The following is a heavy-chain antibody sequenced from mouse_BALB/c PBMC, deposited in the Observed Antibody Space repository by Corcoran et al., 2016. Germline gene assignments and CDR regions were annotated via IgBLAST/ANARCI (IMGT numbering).Heavy chain of an antibody. Sequence: QVQLQQSGAELAKPGASVKMSCKASGYTFTSYWMHWVKQRPGQGLEWIGYINPSTGYTEYNQTFKDKATLTADKSSSTAYMQLSSLTSEDSAVYYCANYGNSRWFDYWGQGTTLTVSS. CDR2: INPSTGYT. V-gene: IGHV1-7*01. CDR1: GYTFTSYW. J-gene: IGHJ2*01. CDR3: ANYGNSRWFDY. D-gene: IGHD2-1*01.